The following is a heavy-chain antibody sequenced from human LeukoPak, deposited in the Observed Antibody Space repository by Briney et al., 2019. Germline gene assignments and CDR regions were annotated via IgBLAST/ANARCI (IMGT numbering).Heavy chain of an antibody. CDR1: GGSISSYY. V-gene: IGHV4-59*01. Sequence: SETLSLTCTVSGGSISSYYWSWIRHPPGKGLEWVGYIYYSGSTNYNPSLTSRVTISVDTSKNQFSLKLSSVTAADTAVYYCARGAVAVGIDYWGQGTLVTVSS. CDR3: ARGAVAVGIDY. J-gene: IGHJ4*02. D-gene: IGHD6-19*01. CDR2: IYYSGST.